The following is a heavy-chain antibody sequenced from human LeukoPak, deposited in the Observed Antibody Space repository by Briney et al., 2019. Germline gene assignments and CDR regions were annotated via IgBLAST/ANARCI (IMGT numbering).Heavy chain of an antibody. CDR2: IYYSGST. J-gene: IGHJ5*02. Sequence: SETLSLTCTVSGGSISSSSYYWGWIRQPPGKGLEWIGSIYYSGSTYYNPSLKSRVTISVDTSKNQFSLKLSSVTAADTAVYYCARHSAYYDILTGYYPDWFDPWGQGTLVTVSS. CDR3: ARHSAYYDILTGYYPDWFDP. D-gene: IGHD3-9*01. CDR1: GGSISSSSYY. V-gene: IGHV4-39*01.